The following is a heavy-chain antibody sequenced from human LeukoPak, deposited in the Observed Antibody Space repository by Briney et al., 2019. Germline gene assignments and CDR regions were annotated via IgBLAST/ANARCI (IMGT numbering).Heavy chain of an antibody. CDR3: ARSSRFRVVVPAAIWGTMVTNWFDP. V-gene: IGHV4-39*01. CDR1: GGSISSSNHY. D-gene: IGHD2-2*02. J-gene: IGHJ5*02. Sequence: PSETLSLTCTVSGGSISSSNHYWGWIRQPPGQGLEWIGSIYYSGSTYYNPSLKSRVTISVDTSKNQFSLKLSSVTAADTAVYYCARSSRFRVVVPAAIWGTMVTNWFDPWGQGTLVTVSS. CDR2: IYYSGST.